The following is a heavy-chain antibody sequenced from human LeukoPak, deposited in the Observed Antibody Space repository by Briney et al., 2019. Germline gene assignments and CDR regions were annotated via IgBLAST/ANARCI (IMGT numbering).Heavy chain of an antibody. D-gene: IGHD2-15*01. Sequence: PGGSLRLSCAASGFTFSNYNMHWVRQPPGKGLEWIGSIYFSGNTYYNSSLKSRVTISVDTSKNQFSLKLRFVTPADTAVFYCARTTEGYCSGGNCYYYYYYMDVWGKGTTVTVSS. CDR1: GFTFSNYN. V-gene: IGHV4-39*07. J-gene: IGHJ6*03. CDR2: IYFSGNT. CDR3: ARTTEGYCSGGNCYYYYYYMDV.